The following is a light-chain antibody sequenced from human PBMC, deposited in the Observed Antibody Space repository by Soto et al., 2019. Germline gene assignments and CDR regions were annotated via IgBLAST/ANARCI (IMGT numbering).Light chain of an antibody. CDR3: SSYTSSSSVV. J-gene: IGLJ2*01. Sequence: QSVLTQPASVSGSPGQSITISCTGSTXDVGGYNYVSWYQQHPGKAPKLMIYEVSNRPSGVSNRFSGSKSGNTASLTISGLLAEDEADYYCSSYTSSSSVVFGGGTKVTVL. CDR1: TXDVGGYNY. V-gene: IGLV2-14*01. CDR2: EVS.